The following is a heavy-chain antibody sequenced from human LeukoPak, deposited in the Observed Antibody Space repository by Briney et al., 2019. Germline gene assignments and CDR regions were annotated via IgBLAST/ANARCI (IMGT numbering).Heavy chain of an antibody. Sequence: ASVKVSCKASGYTFTSYAMHWVRQAPGQRLEWMGWINAGNGNTKYSQKFQGRVTITRDTSASTAYMELSSLRSEDTAVYYCVREVGYYAPDYWGQGTLVTVSS. CDR2: INAGNGNT. CDR1: GYTFTSYA. CDR3: VREVGYYAPDY. V-gene: IGHV1-3*01. J-gene: IGHJ4*02. D-gene: IGHD2-2*01.